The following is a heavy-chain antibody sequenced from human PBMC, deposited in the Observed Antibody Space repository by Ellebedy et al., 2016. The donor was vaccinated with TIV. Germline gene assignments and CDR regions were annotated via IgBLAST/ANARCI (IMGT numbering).Heavy chain of an antibody. D-gene: IGHD3-10*01. Sequence: GESLKISCAASGFTFNTYWMHWVRQAPGKGLVWVSRINSDESSTSYADSVKGRFTISRDNAKNTLYLQMNSLRAEDTAIYYCVGGFRGSGSYFGYWGQGTLVTVSS. J-gene: IGHJ4*02. V-gene: IGHV3-74*01. CDR3: VGGFRGSGSYFGY. CDR2: INSDESST. CDR1: GFTFNTYW.